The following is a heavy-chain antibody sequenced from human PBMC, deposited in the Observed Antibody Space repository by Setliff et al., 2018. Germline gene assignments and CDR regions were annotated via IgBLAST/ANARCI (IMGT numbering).Heavy chain of an antibody. CDR1: GYSISSGYC. CDR3: ARQAHDLKGGTTLFYWFDP. D-gene: IGHD1-26*01. Sequence: PSETLSLTCDVSGYSISSGYCWGWIRQPPGKGLEWIGSICHSGSTHYNPSLKSRVTISVDTSKNEFSLKVSSVTAADTAVYYCARQAHDLKGGTTLFYWFDPWGQGTRVTVSS. CDR2: ICHSGST. J-gene: IGHJ5*02. V-gene: IGHV4-38-2*01.